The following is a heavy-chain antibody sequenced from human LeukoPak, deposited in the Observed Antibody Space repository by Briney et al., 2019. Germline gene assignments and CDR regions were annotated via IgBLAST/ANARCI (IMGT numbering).Heavy chain of an antibody. CDR3: ASSRRRDAFNI. CDR2: INHSGST. D-gene: IGHD2-2*01. CDR1: GGSFSGYY. J-gene: IGHJ3*02. V-gene: IGHV4-34*01. Sequence: SETLSLTCAVYGGSFSGYYWSWIRQPPGKWLEWIGEINHSGSTNYNPSLKSRVTISVDTSKNQFSLKLSSVTAADTAVYYCASSRRRDAFNIWGQGTMVTVSS.